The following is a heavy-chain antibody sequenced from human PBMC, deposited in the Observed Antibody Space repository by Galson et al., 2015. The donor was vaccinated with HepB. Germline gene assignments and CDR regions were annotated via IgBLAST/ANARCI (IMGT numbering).Heavy chain of an antibody. CDR3: AREATGDY. J-gene: IGHJ4*02. Sequence: SLRLSCAASGFTFSSYAMSWVRQAPGKGLEWVANMNQDGNEKYYVDSVKGRFTISRDNAMNSLYLQMNSLRAEDTAVYYCAREATGDYWGQGTLVTVSS. V-gene: IGHV3-7*03. CDR2: MNQDGNEK. CDR1: GFTFSSYA. D-gene: IGHD3-10*01.